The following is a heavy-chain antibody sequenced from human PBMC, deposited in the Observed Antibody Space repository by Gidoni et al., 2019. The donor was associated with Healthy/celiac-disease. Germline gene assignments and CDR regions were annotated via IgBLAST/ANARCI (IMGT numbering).Heavy chain of an antibody. D-gene: IGHD5-18*01. J-gene: IGHJ4*02. Sequence: QLQLQASGPGLVKPSETLSLTCTVSGGSISSSSYYWGWIRQPPGKGLEWIGSIYYSGSTYYNPSLKSRVTISVDTSKNQFSLKLSSVTAADTAVYYCARLRARGYSYGYGDYWGQGTLVTVSS. V-gene: IGHV4-39*01. CDR2: IYYSGST. CDR1: GGSISSSSYY. CDR3: ARLRARGYSYGYGDY.